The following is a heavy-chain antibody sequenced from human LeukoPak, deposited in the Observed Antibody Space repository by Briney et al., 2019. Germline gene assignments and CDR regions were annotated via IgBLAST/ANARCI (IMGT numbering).Heavy chain of an antibody. V-gene: IGHV3-30-3*01. D-gene: IGHD4-17*01. CDR2: ISYDGSNK. Sequence: GGALRLSCAASGFTFSSYAMHWVRQAPGKGLEWVAVISYDGSNKYYADSVKGRFTIARDNSTNPLYLHMHSLRAEDTAVYYCARTWHDYGYEGANFDYWGQGTLVTVSS. CDR3: ARTWHDYGYEGANFDY. J-gene: IGHJ4*02. CDR1: GFTFSSYA.